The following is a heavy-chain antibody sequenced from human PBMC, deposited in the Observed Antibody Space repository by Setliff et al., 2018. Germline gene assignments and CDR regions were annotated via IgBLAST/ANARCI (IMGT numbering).Heavy chain of an antibody. CDR2: IKQDGTEY. J-gene: IGHJ1*01. CDR1: GFTFSRHW. V-gene: IGHV3-7*01. D-gene: IGHD6-6*01. CDR3: ARDRDDGSSFAEYFQH. Sequence: GGSLRLSCAASGFTFSRHWMSWVRQAPGKGLEWVANIKQDGTEYFYVDSVRGRFTISRDNAKNTLYLQMNSLRVEDTAVYYCARDRDDGSSFAEYFQHWGQGTLVTVSS.